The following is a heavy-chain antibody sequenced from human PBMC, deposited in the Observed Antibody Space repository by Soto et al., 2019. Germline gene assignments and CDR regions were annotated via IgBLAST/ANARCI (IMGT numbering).Heavy chain of an antibody. CDR3: ARASGSSYWFDP. D-gene: IGHD1-26*01. V-gene: IGHV3-30*03. Sequence: GGSLRLSCAASGFTFSSYGMHWVRQAPGKGLEWVAVISYGGSNKYYADSVKGRFTISRDNSKNTLYLQMNNLRAEDTAVYYCARASGSSYWFDPWGQGTLVTVSS. J-gene: IGHJ5*02. CDR1: GFTFSSYG. CDR2: ISYGGSNK.